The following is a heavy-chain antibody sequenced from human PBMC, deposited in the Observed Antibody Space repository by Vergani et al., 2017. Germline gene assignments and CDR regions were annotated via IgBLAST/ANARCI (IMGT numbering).Heavy chain of an antibody. CDR1: GFTFSDYG. CDR3: ARDGRRGYYASDLPY. D-gene: IGHD3-3*01. J-gene: IGHJ4*02. Sequence: QVHLVESGGGVVQPGGSLRLSCAASGFTFSDYGVHWVRQAPGKGLEWVAFIRIDGSEQYYADSVKGRFTVSRDNSKYTLYLQIHSLRPEDTALYYCARDGRRGYYASDLPYWGRGTLVTVSS. CDR2: IRIDGSEQ. V-gene: IGHV3-30*02.